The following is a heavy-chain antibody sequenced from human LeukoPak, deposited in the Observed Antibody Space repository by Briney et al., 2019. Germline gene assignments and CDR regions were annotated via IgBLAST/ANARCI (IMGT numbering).Heavy chain of an antibody. D-gene: IGHD5-18*01. V-gene: IGHV4-30-2*02. J-gene: IGHJ4*02. CDR1: GGSISSGGYS. CDR2: IYHSGST. Sequence: SETLSLTCAVSGGSISSGGYSWSWIRQPPGKGLEWIGYIYHSGSTYYNPSLRSRVTISVDTSKNQLSLKLSSVTAADAAVYYCARIVPYNYGYVDRWGQGTLVTVSS. CDR3: ARIVPYNYGYVDR.